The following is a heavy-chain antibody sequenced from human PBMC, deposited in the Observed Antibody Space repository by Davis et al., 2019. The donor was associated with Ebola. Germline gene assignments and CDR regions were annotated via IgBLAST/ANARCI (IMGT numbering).Heavy chain of an antibody. CDR1: GFTFNIFD. J-gene: IGHJ4*02. Sequence: GESLKISCAASGFTFNIFDMHWVRQAPGRGLEWVAFVRSHGSDDHYADSVKGRFTISRDNAKNSLYLQMNSLRDEDTAVYYCASHRGGGARAFDYWGQGTLVTVSS. CDR3: ASHRGGGARAFDY. V-gene: IGHV3-30*02. D-gene: IGHD3-16*01. CDR2: VRSHGSDD.